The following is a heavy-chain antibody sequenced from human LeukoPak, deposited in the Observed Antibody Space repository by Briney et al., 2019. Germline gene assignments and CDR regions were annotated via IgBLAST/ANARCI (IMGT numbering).Heavy chain of an antibody. CDR3: ARARRGYVRLDY. CDR2: IYHSGST. V-gene: IGHV4-34*01. Sequence: PSETLSLTCEVSGGSLSGYYWTWIRQSPGKGLEWIGEIYHSGSTNYNPSLMRRVTMSVDTSKNQFSLSLPAVTDADTALYYCARARRGYVRLDYWGQGTLVTVSS. CDR1: GGSLSGYY. J-gene: IGHJ4*02. D-gene: IGHD5-12*01.